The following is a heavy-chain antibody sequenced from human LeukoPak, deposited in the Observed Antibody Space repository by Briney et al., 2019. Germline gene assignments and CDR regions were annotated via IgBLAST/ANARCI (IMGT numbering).Heavy chain of an antibody. CDR2: IYPGDSDT. J-gene: IGHJ3*02. V-gene: IGHV5-51*01. D-gene: IGHD3-10*01. CDR3: ARQGEGGPRGYGAFDI. Sequence: GESLKISCKGSGYSFSTYWLDWVRQMPGKGLEWMGTIYPGDSDTKYSPSFQGQVTFSADKSITTAYLQWNSLKASDTAMYYCARQGEGGPRGYGAFDIWGQGTMVTVSS. CDR1: GYSFSTYW.